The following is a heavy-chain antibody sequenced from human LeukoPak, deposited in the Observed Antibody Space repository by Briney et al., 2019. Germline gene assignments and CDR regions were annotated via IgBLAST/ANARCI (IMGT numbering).Heavy chain of an antibody. J-gene: IGHJ4*02. V-gene: IGHV3-49*03. D-gene: IGHD3-22*01. CDR3: SRDPGRYSSGYYPFDY. CDR2: IRSKSYGGAA. CDR1: GFTFGDYA. Sequence: PGGSLRLSCTTSGFTFGDYAMTWFRQTPGKGPEWVGFIRSKSYGGAAEYAASVKGRFTFSRDDSKNIAYLQMNSLKTEDTAVYYCSRDPGRYSSGYYPFDYWGQGTLVTVSS.